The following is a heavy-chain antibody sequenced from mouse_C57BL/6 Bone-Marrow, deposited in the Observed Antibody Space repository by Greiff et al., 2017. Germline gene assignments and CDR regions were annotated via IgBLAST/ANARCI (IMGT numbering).Heavy chain of an antibody. CDR3: ARDYGSSYWYFDV. D-gene: IGHD1-1*01. V-gene: IGHV1-85*01. CDR2: IYPRDGST. CDR1: GYTFTSYD. Sequence: VQLQQSGPELVKPGASVKLSCKASGYTFTSYDINWVKQRPGQGLEWIGWIYPRDGSTKYNEKFKGKATLNVDTSSSTAYMELNSLTSEDSAVYFCARDYGSSYWYFDVWGTGTTVTVSS. J-gene: IGHJ1*03.